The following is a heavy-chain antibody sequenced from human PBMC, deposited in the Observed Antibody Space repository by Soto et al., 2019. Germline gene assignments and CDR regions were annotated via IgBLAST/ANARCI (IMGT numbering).Heavy chain of an antibody. CDR3: ARDFIPAASYYYYGMDV. Sequence: GGSLRLSCAASGFTFSSYGMHWVRQAPGKGLEWVAVIWYDGSNKYYADSVKGRFTISRDNSKNTLYLQMNSLRAEDTAVYYCARDFIPAASYYYYGMDVWGQGTTVTVSS. D-gene: IGHD2-2*01. J-gene: IGHJ6*02. CDR1: GFTFSSYG. V-gene: IGHV3-33*01. CDR2: IWYDGSNK.